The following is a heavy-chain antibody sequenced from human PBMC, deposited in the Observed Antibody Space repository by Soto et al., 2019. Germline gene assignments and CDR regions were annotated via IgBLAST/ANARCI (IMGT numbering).Heavy chain of an antibody. CDR2: IYSDGST. J-gene: IGHJ3*01. CDR1: GFTVSNNY. Sequence: PGGSLRLSCAPSGFTVSNNYMNWVRQAPGKGLEWVSIIYSDGSTYYADYVKGRFTISRDNSKNTLYLQMDSLRAEDTAVYLCARGLKIRHDAFDLWGPGTMVTVSS. D-gene: IGHD3-22*01. CDR3: ARGLKIRHDAFDL. V-gene: IGHV3-53*01.